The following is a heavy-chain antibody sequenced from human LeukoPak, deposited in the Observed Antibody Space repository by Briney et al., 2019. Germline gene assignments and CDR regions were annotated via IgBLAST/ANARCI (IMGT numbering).Heavy chain of an antibody. CDR2: IYTSGST. CDR1: GGSISSYY. D-gene: IGHD2-15*01. V-gene: IGHV4-4*07. CDR3: ARDCSGGSCYSAFDY. Sequence: PSETLSLTCTVSGGSISSYYWSWIRQPAGKGLEWIGRIYTSGSTNYNPSLKSRVTMSVDTSKNQFSLKLSSVTAADTAVYYCARDCSGGSCYSAFDYWGQGTLDTVSS. J-gene: IGHJ4*02.